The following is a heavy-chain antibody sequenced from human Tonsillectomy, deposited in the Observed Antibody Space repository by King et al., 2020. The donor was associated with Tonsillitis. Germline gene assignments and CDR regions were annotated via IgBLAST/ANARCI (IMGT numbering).Heavy chain of an antibody. Sequence: VQLVQSGGEVKEPGASVKLSCKGSGYTFSTNGLNWVRQAPGQGPEWMGWINTYTGNTKFAQKFQDRVIVTTDTSTITAYMELRSLRSDDTAIYYCAKDPRYYYDSSGYSAFDIWGQGTMVTVSS. CDR3: AKDPRYYYDSSGYSAFDI. D-gene: IGHD3-22*01. CDR2: INTYTGNT. J-gene: IGHJ3*02. CDR1: GYTFSTNG. V-gene: IGHV1-18*04.